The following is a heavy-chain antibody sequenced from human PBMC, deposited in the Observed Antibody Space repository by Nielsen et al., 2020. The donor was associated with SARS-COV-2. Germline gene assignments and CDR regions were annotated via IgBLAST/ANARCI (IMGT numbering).Heavy chain of an antibody. CDR3: AKDIYPIVGAVNFQH. CDR1: GFSLSNYW. D-gene: IGHD1-26*01. V-gene: IGHV3-7*03. CDR2: IRRDSGAR. J-gene: IGHJ1*01. Sequence: GGSLRLSCVGSGFSLSNYWMSWVRQAPGRGLEWVANIRRDSGARFYVDSVKGRFTISRDNAKNSLYLQMNSLRAEDTALYYCAKDIYPIVGAVNFQHWGQGTLVTVSS.